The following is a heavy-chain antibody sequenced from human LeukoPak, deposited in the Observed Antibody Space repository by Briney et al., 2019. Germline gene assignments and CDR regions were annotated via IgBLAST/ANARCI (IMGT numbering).Heavy chain of an antibody. CDR2: ISASRPII. V-gene: IGHV3-48*04. CDR3: ASFDITRP. D-gene: IGHD3-10*01. J-gene: IGHJ4*02. CDR1: GFTFSAFS. Sequence: GGSLRLSCAASGFTFSAFSMNWVRQAPGKGLEWVAYISASRPIIYYADSVKGRFTISRDNTKNSLYLQMNSLRVEDTALYYCASFDITRPWGQGTLVTVSS.